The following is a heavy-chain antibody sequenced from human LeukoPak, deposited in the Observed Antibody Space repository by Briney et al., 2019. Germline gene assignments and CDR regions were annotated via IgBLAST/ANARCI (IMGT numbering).Heavy chain of an antibody. CDR1: GFTFSSYW. CDR3: ARERQWLTLFDY. J-gene: IGHJ4*02. D-gene: IGHD5-12*01. Sequence: QPGGSLRLSCAASGFTFSSYWMHWVSQAPGKWLVWVSRINSDGSSTSYADSVKGRFTISRDNAKNTLYLQMNSMRAEDTAVYYCARERQWLTLFDYWGQGTLVTVSS. CDR2: INSDGSST. V-gene: IGHV3-74*01.